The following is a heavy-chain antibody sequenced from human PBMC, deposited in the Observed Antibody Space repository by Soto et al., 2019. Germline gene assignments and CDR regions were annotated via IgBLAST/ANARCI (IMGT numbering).Heavy chain of an antibody. CDR2: IYYSGST. CDR1: GGSISSGGYY. Sequence: QVQLQESGPGLVKPSQTLSLTCTVSGGSISSGGYYWSWIRQHPGKGLEWIGYIYYSGSTYYNPSLTSRVTISVDTSKNQFSLKLSSVTAADTAVYYCAYYYDSSGPLGPSAEYFQHWGQGTLVTVSS. J-gene: IGHJ1*01. V-gene: IGHV4-31*03. D-gene: IGHD3-22*01. CDR3: AYYYDSSGPLGPSAEYFQH.